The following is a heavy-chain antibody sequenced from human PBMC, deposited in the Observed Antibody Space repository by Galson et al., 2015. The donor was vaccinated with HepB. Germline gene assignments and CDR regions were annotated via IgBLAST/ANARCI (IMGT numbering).Heavy chain of an antibody. D-gene: IGHD5-12*01. J-gene: IGHJ3*02. CDR3: ARGGTTGYPFDAFDI. CDR2: INTGNGNT. CDR1: GYTFTRHA. V-gene: IGHV1-3*04. Sequence: SVKVSCKASGYTFTRHAIHWVRQAPGQRLEWMGCINTGNGNTHYSQKFQGRVTITRDTSASIAYMELNSLRSEDTAVYYCARGGTTGYPFDAFDIWGQGTMVTVSS.